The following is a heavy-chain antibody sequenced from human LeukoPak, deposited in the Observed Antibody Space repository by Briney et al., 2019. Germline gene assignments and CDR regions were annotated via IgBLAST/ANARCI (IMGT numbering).Heavy chain of an antibody. Sequence: TSETLSLTCTVSGGSISSYYWNWIRQPPGKGLVWIGYIHYSGSTNYSPSLKSRVTISVDTSKNQFSLNLTSVTAADSAVYYCARVSWFPGTSYYYMDVWGKGTTVTVSS. V-gene: IGHV4-59*01. CDR1: GGSISSYY. D-gene: IGHD1-1*01. J-gene: IGHJ6*03. CDR3: ARVSWFPGTSYYYMDV. CDR2: IHYSGST.